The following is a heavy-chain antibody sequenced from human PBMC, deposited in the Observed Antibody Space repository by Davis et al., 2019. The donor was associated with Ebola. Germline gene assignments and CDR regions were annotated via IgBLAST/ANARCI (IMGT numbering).Heavy chain of an antibody. V-gene: IGHV1-8*01. D-gene: IGHD1-7*01. CDR1: GYTFTSYD. J-gene: IGHJ3*02. CDR2: MNPNSGNT. Sequence: ASVKVSCKASGYTFTSYDINWVRQATGQGLEWVGWMNPNSGNTGYAQKFQGRVTMTRNTSISTVYMELSSLRSEDTAVYYCARGITGTRNGPAFDIWGQGTMVTVSS. CDR3: ARGITGTRNGPAFDI.